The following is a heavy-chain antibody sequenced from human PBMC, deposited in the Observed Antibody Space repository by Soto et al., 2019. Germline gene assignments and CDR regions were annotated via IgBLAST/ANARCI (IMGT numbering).Heavy chain of an antibody. J-gene: IGHJ4*02. CDR1: GGTSTRYA. D-gene: IGHD3-3*01. CDR3: NRGSEYDFWSGYL. Sequence: QERLVQSGAEVRKPGSSVKVSCKVTGGTSTRYAINWVRQAPGQGLEWMGGIVPLVGTSKYAQKFQGRDTITADTSTNIAYMELRSLRSEDTAVYYCNRGSEYDFWSGYLWGQGTLVSVSS. V-gene: IGHV1-69*06. CDR2: IVPLVGTS.